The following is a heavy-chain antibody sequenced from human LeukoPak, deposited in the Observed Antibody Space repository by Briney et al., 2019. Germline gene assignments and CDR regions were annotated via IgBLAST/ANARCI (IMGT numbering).Heavy chain of an antibody. CDR3: AKGPGNWIANFDY. V-gene: IGHV3-7*03. CDR1: GFTFSSYS. J-gene: IGHJ4*02. Sequence: GGSLRLSCAASGFTFSSYSMNWVRQAPGKGLEWVANINQDESERFVVDSMRGRVTISRDNTRNSLHLQVNSLRAEDTAIYYCAKGPGNWIANFDYWGQGTLVTVSS. D-gene: IGHD1-20*01. CDR2: INQDESER.